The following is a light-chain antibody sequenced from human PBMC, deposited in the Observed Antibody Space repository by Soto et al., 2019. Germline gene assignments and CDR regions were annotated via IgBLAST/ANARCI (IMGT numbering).Light chain of an antibody. V-gene: IGKV3-20*01. CDR2: GAS. Sequence: EIVVTQSPGTLSLSPGERATLSCRASQSVSSSYLAWYQQKPGQAPRLLIYGASSRATGIPDRFSGSGSGTDFTLTSSRLEPEDFAVYYCQQYGSSRTFGQGTKVEI. CDR3: QQYGSSRT. CDR1: QSVSSSY. J-gene: IGKJ1*01.